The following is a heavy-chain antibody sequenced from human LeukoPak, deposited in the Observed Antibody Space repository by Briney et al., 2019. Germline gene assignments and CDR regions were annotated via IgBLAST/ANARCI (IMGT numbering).Heavy chain of an antibody. CDR3: AYVSIAARHHDAFDI. CDR2: IWYDGGKR. CDR1: GYTFSSHG. D-gene: IGHD6-6*01. V-gene: IGHV3-33*01. Sequence: GGSLRLSCAASGYTFSSHGLHWVRQAPGKGLEWVAVIWYDGGKRYYADSVKGRFTVSKDNSKNTLYLQMNSLRVEDTAVYYCAYVSIAARHHDAFDIWGQGTMVTVSS. J-gene: IGHJ3*02.